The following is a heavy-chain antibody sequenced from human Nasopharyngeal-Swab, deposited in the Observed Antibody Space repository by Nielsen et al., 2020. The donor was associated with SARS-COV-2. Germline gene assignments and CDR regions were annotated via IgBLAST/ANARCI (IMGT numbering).Heavy chain of an antibody. CDR2: ISGSGGST. Sequence: GESLKIPCAASGFTFSSYAMSWVRQAPGKGLEWVSAISGSGGSTYYADSVKGRFTISRDNSKNTLYLQMNSLRAEDTAVYYCAKAVAPSSSWGQGTLVTVSS. D-gene: IGHD6-6*01. J-gene: IGHJ5*02. V-gene: IGHV3-23*01. CDR3: AKAVAPSSS. CDR1: GFTFSSYA.